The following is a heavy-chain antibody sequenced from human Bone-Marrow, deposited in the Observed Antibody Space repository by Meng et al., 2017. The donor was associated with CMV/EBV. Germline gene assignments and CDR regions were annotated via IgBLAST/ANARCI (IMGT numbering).Heavy chain of an antibody. CDR2: INPSGGST. V-gene: IGHV1-46*01. D-gene: IGHD6-6*01. Sequence: ASVKVSCKASGYTFTSYYMHWVRQAPGQGLEWMGIINPSGGSTSYAQKFQGRVTMTRDTSTSTVYMELSSLRSEDTAVYYCAREGAARLFWFPNWFDPWGPGTLVTVSS. J-gene: IGHJ5*02. CDR3: AREGAARLFWFPNWFDP. CDR1: GYTFTSYY.